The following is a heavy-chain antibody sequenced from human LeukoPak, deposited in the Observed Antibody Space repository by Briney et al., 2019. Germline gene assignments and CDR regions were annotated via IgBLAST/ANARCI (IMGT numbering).Heavy chain of an antibody. CDR1: GYTFTRYA. D-gene: IGHD6-13*01. J-gene: IGHJ4*02. V-gene: IGHV7-4-1*02. Sequence: EASVKVSCKASGYTFTRYAMNWVRQAPRQGLEWMGWINTNTGNPTYAQGFTGRFVFSLDTSVSTAYLQISSLKAEDTAVYYCARAGSSWYYGGDPLDYWGQGTLVTVSS. CDR3: ARAGSSWYYGGDPLDY. CDR2: INTNTGNP.